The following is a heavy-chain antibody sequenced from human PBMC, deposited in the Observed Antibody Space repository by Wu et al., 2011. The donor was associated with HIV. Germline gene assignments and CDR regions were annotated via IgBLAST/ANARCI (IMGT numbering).Heavy chain of an antibody. CDR1: GGTFNSHA. J-gene: IGHJ6*02. CDR2: IIPLFNTV. Sequence: QVQLVQSGAEVKKPGSSVKVSCKASGGTFNSHALSWVRQAPGQGLEWMGRIIPLFNTVDYPQKFQGRLTITADKSTSTAYMELKSLRFDDTAVYYCAREESSLTRVSSYFYGMDVWGQGTTVTVSS. CDR3: AREESSLTRVSSYFYGMDV. V-gene: IGHV1-69*14. D-gene: IGHD5/OR15-5a*01.